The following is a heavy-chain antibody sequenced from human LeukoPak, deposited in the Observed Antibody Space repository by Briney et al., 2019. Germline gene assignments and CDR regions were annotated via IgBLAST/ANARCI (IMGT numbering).Heavy chain of an antibody. D-gene: IGHD3-9*01. J-gene: IGHJ4*02. V-gene: IGHV3-23*01. Sequence: PGGSLRLSCAASGFTFSSYAMSWVRQAPGKGLEWVSAISGSGGSTYYADSVKGRFTISRDNSKNTLYLQMNSLRAQDTAVYYCAQDAYDILTVPADFVYWGPGTLVTVSS. CDR3: AQDAYDILTVPADFVY. CDR1: GFTFSSYA. CDR2: ISGSGGST.